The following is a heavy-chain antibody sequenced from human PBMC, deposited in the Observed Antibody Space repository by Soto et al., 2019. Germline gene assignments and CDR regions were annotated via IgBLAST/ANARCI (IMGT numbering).Heavy chain of an antibody. D-gene: IGHD3-16*01. Sequence: EASVKVSCKASGYSFTSYDINWVRQATGQGLEWMGWMNPNSGNTGYAQKFQGRVTMTRNTSISTAYMELSSLRSEDTAVYYCARVWVTQALFDYWGQGTLVTVSS. V-gene: IGHV1-8*01. CDR2: MNPNSGNT. CDR3: ARVWVTQALFDY. CDR1: GYSFTSYD. J-gene: IGHJ4*02.